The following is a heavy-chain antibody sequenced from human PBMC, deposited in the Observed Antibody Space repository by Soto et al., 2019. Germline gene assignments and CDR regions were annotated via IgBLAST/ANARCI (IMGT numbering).Heavy chain of an antibody. CDR1: GFTFSSYA. Sequence: QVQLVESGGGVVQPGRSLRLSCAASGFTFSSYAIHWVRQAPGKGLEWVAVISYDGSNKYYADSVKGRFTISRDNSKNTLYLQMNSLRAEDTAVYYCARDLRYYYDSSGYYYWGQGTLVTVSS. V-gene: IGHV3-30-3*01. J-gene: IGHJ4*02. CDR3: ARDLRYYYDSSGYYY. CDR2: ISYDGSNK. D-gene: IGHD3-22*01.